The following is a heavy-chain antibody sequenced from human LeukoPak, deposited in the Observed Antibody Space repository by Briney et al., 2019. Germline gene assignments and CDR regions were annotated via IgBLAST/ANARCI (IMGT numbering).Heavy chain of an antibody. CDR3: ARAMVTTGYYLDY. J-gene: IGHJ4*02. D-gene: IGHD4-17*01. Sequence: SVKVSCKASGGTFISYAISWVRPAPGQGLEWMGRIIPILGIANYAQKFQGRVTITADKSTSTAYMELSSLRSEDTAVYYCARAMVTTGYYLDYWGQGTLVTVSS. V-gene: IGHV1-69*04. CDR2: IIPILGIA. CDR1: GGTFISYA.